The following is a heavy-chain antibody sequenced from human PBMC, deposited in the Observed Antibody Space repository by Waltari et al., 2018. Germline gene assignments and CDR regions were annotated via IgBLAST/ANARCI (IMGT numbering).Heavy chain of an antibody. CDR2: IKHSGST. CDR3: ARGAMVRGVIADY. V-gene: IGHV4-34*01. Sequence: QVQLQQWGAGLLKPSETLSLTCAVYGGSFSGYYWSWIRQPPGKGLEWIGEIKHSGSTNYNPSLKSRVTISVDTSKNQFALKLSSVTAADTAVYYCARGAMVRGVIADYWGQGTLVTVSS. D-gene: IGHD3-10*01. CDR1: GGSFSGYY. J-gene: IGHJ4*02.